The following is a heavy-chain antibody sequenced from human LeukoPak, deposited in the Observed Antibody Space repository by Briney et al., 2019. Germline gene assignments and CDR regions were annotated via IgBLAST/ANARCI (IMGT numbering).Heavy chain of an antibody. J-gene: IGHJ3*02. Sequence: GESRKISCKGSGYSFTSYWIGWVRQMPGKGLEWMGIIYPGDSDTRYSPSFQGQVTISADKSISTAYLQWSSLKASDTAMYYCARPNYYDSSGYYDDAFDIWGQGTMVTVSS. V-gene: IGHV5-51*01. CDR1: GYSFTSYW. CDR3: ARPNYYDSSGYYDDAFDI. D-gene: IGHD3-22*01. CDR2: IYPGDSDT.